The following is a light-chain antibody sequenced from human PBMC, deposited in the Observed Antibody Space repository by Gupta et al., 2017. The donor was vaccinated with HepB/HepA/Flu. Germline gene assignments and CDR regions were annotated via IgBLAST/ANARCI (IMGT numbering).Light chain of an antibody. V-gene: IGKV1-5*03. J-gene: IGKJ2*01. CDR2: KAS. CDR3: QQDNNYPYT. Sequence: DIQMTQSPSTLSASVGDRVTVTCRASQSISNWLAWYQQEPGKAPKLLIYKASNLESGVPSRFSGSGSGTEFTLTISSLQPDDFATYYCQQDNNYPYTFGQGTKLQI. CDR1: QSISNW.